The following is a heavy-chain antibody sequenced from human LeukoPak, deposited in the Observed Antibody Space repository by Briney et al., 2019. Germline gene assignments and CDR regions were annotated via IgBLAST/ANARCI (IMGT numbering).Heavy chain of an antibody. CDR3: ARVGVRYSSGGTFYY. CDR2: ISSSSRYI. D-gene: IGHD6-19*01. J-gene: IGHJ4*02. Sequence: GGSLRLSCAASGFTFSSHSMIWVRQATGKGLEWVSSISSSSRYIYYADAVKGRFTISRDNAKNSLYLQMNSLRAEDTAVYYCARVGVRYSSGGTFYYWGQGTLVTVSS. V-gene: IGHV3-21*01. CDR1: GFTFSSHS.